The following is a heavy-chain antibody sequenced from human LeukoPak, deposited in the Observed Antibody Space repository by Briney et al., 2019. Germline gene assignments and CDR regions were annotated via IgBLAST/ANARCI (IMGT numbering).Heavy chain of an antibody. CDR2: IYHSGST. J-gene: IGHJ6*04. D-gene: IGHD1-7*01. CDR3: ARGNSRYYYYGMDV. V-gene: IGHV4-30-2*01. CDR1: SGSISSGGHS. Sequence: PSETLSLTCAVSSGSISSGGHSWSRIRQPPGKGLEWIGYIYHSGSTYYNPSLKSRVTISVDRSKNQFSLKLSSVTAADTAVYYCARGNSRYYYYGMDVWGKGTRVTVSS.